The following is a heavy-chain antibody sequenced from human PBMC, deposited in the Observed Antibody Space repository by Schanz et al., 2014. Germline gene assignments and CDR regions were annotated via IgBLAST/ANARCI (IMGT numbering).Heavy chain of an antibody. D-gene: IGHD4-17*01. Sequence: VQLVESGGGLVKPGRSLRLSCAASGFTFSSYTMHWVRQAPGTGLEWVANIKQDGSAKNYVDSVKGRFTISRDNPKNSLCLQMNSLRAEDTALYYCARVLGGDEGLDQWGQGTLVTVSS. CDR1: GFTFSSYT. J-gene: IGHJ4*02. CDR3: ARVLGGDEGLDQ. V-gene: IGHV3-7*01. CDR2: IKQDGSAK.